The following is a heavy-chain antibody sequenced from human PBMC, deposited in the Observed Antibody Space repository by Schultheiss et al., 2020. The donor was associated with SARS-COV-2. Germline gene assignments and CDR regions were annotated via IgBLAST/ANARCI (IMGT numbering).Heavy chain of an antibody. V-gene: IGHV1-8*01. CDR3: ARAAGNGDYGDY. J-gene: IGHJ4*02. CDR2: MNPNSGNT. CDR1: GYTFSTYD. D-gene: IGHD1-1*01. Sequence: ASVKVSCKASGYTFSTYDVNWVRQATGQGLEWMGWMNPNSGNTGYAQKFQGRVTMTRNTSISTVYMELSSLRSEDTAVFYCARAAGNGDYGDYWGQGTLVTVSS.